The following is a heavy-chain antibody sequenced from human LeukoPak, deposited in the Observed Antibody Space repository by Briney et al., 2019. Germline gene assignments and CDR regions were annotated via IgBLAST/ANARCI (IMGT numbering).Heavy chain of an antibody. CDR3: AREREPAYSSSWYGPFDY. CDR1: GYTSTGYY. D-gene: IGHD6-13*01. Sequence: GSVKVSCKASGYTSTGYYMHWVRQAPGQGLEWMGWINPNSGGTNYAQKFQGRVTITADESTSTAYMELSSLRSEDTAVYYCAREREPAYSSSWYGPFDYWGQGTLVTVSS. CDR2: INPNSGGT. J-gene: IGHJ4*02. V-gene: IGHV1-2*02.